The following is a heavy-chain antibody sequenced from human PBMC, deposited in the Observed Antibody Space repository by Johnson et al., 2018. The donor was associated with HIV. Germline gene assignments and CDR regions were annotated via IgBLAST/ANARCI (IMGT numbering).Heavy chain of an antibody. D-gene: IGHD6-19*01. V-gene: IGHV3-9*01. Sequence: VQLVESGGGLVQPGRSLRLSCAASGFTFDDYAMHWVRQAPGKGLEWVSGISWNSGSIGYADSVKGRFTISRDNSKNTVYLQMSSLRPEDTAVYYCAREWGGWPLGALDIWGQGAKVTVS. CDR3: AREWGGWPLGALDI. CDR1: GFTFDDYA. CDR2: ISWNSGSI. J-gene: IGHJ3*02.